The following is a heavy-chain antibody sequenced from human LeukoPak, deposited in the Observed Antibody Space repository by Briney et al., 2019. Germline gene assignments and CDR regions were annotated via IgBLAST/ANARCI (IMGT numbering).Heavy chain of an antibody. CDR2: INHSGRT. D-gene: IGHD2-2*01. V-gene: IGHV4-34*01. J-gene: IGHJ6*02. CDR3: TRHDVVPIIGHGMAV. Sequence: SETLSLTCAVYGGSFSDYFWGWIRQPPGKGLEWIGEINHSGRTYYNPSLKSRVTISVDTSKNQFSLNLSSVTAADTAVYYCTRHDVVPIIGHGMAVWGQGTTVTVSS. CDR1: GGSFSDYF.